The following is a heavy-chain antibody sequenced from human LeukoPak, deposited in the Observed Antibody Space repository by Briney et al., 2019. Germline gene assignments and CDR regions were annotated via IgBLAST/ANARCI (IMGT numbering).Heavy chain of an antibody. CDR3: AKDSGYYYDSSGYYDY. CDR1: GFTFSSYA. Sequence: GGSLRLSCAASGFTFSSYAMHWVRQAPGKGLEWVAVISYDGSNKYYADSVKGRFTISRDNSKNTLYLQMNSLRAEDMALYYCAKDSGYYYDSSGYYDYWGQGTLVTVSS. D-gene: IGHD3-22*01. CDR2: ISYDGSNK. J-gene: IGHJ4*02. V-gene: IGHV3-30-3*01.